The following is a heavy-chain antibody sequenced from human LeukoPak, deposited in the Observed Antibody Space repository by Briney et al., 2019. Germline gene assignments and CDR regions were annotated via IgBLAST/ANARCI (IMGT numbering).Heavy chain of an antibody. Sequence: GGSLRLSCAASGFTFSSYAMHWVRQAPGKGLEWLAFISFDGSNKYYADSVKGRFTISRDNSKNTLYLQMNSLRAEDTAVYYCSSGWLFGYWGQGTLVTVSS. V-gene: IGHV3-30*04. CDR2: ISFDGSNK. J-gene: IGHJ4*02. CDR3: SSGWLFGY. CDR1: GFTFSSYA. D-gene: IGHD3-10*01.